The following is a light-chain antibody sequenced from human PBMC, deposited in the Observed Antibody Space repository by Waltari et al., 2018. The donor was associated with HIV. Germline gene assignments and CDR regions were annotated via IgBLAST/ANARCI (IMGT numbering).Light chain of an antibody. V-gene: IGLV3-19*01. Sequence: SSELTQDPAVSVALGQTVRITCQGDSLRSFYVSWYQQKPGQAPVVVIYGRDNRPPGIPDRFSGSSSGNTASLTITGAQAEDEADYYCNSRDTSGNHVVFGGGTKLTVL. J-gene: IGLJ2*01. CDR2: GRD. CDR3: NSRDTSGNHVV. CDR1: SLRSFY.